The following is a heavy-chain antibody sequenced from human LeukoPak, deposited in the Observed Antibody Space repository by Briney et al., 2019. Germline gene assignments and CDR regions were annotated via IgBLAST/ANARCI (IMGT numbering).Heavy chain of an antibody. CDR3: ARPDCSSTSCLKAFDI. J-gene: IGHJ3*02. Sequence: ASVKVSCKASGYTFTGYYMHWVRQAPGQGLEWMGRINPNSGGTNYAQKFQGRVTMTRDTSISTAYMDLSRLRSDDTAVYYCARPDCSSTSCLKAFDIWGQGTMVTVSS. CDR2: INPNSGGT. D-gene: IGHD2-2*01. V-gene: IGHV1-2*06. CDR1: GYTFTGYY.